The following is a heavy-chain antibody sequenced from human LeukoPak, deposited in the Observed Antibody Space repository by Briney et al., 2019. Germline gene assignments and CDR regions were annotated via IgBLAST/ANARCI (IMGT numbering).Heavy chain of an antibody. CDR3: AKSSYYDSSGYYREYYFDF. J-gene: IGHJ4*02. CDR2: ISGSGGST. Sequence: GGSLGLSCAASRFTFSTYGMSWVRQAPGKGLEWVSSISGSGGSTNYADSVKGRFTISRDNSKNTLYLQMNSLRDEDTAVYYCAKSSYYDSSGYYREYYFDFWGQGTLVTVSS. V-gene: IGHV3-23*01. D-gene: IGHD3-22*01. CDR1: RFTFSTYG.